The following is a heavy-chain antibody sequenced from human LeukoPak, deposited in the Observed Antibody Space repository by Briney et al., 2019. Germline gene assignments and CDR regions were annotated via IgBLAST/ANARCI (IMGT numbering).Heavy chain of an antibody. CDR2: IIPIFGTA. J-gene: IGHJ6*02. D-gene: IGHD3-10*01. Sequence: GASVKVSCKASGGTFSSYAISWVRQAPGQGLEWMGGIIPIFGTANYAQKFQGRVTITADESTSTAYMELSSLRSEDTAVYYCARGGTMVRGVPIGGYYYYGMDVWGQGTTVTVSS. CDR1: GGTFSSYA. V-gene: IGHV1-69*13. CDR3: ARGGTMVRGVPIGGYYYYGMDV.